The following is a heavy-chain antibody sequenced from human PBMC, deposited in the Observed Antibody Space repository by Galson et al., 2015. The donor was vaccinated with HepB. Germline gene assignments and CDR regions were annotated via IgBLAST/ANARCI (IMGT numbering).Heavy chain of an antibody. CDR2: INAGNGNT. D-gene: IGHD4-17*01. CDR3: ARALLDSGDGDGFDI. V-gene: IGHV1-3*01. J-gene: IGHJ3*02. Sequence: SVKVSCKASGYTFTSYAMHWVRQAPGQRLEWMGWINAGNGNTKYSQKFQGRVTITRDTSASTAYMELSSLRSEDTAVYYCARALLDSGDGDGFDIWGQGTMVTVSS. CDR1: GYTFTSYA.